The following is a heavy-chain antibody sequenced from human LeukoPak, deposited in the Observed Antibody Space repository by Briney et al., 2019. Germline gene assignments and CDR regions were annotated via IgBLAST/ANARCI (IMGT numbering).Heavy chain of an antibody. D-gene: IGHD3-10*01. CDR2: INHSGGT. CDR1: GGSFSGYY. V-gene: IGHV4-34*01. J-gene: IGHJ4*02. CDR3: ARVGSRGFGY. Sequence: SETLSLTCAVYGGSFSGYYWSWIRQPPGKGLEWIGEINHSGGTNYNPSLKSRVTISVDTSKNQFSLKLSSVTAADTAVYYCARVGSRGFGYWGQGTLVTVSS.